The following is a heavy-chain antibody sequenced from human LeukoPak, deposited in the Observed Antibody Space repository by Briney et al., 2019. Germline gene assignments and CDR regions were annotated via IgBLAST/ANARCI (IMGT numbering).Heavy chain of an antibody. J-gene: IGHJ4*02. CDR1: GASISGSNYY. CDR2: IYYSGST. V-gene: IGHV4-39*01. CDR3: ARQGQSPYHNFDY. D-gene: IGHD2-2*01. Sequence: SETLSLTCAVSGASISGSNYYWGWIRQPPGKGLEWIGSIYYSGSTYYNPSLKSRVTISVDTSKNQFSLKLSSVTAADTAVYYCARQGQSPYHNFDYWGQGTLVTVSS.